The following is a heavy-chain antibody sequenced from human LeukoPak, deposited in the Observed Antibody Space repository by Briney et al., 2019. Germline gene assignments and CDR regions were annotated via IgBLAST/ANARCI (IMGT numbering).Heavy chain of an antibody. Sequence: GGSQRLSCAASGFTFSSYWMSWVRQAPGKGLEWVANIKQDGSEKYYVDSVKGRFTISRDNAKNSLYLQMNSLRAEDTAVYYCARGESDRIAAARYNWFDPWGQGTLVTVSS. CDR2: IKQDGSEK. CDR1: GFTFSSYW. V-gene: IGHV3-7*01. CDR3: ARGESDRIAAARYNWFDP. D-gene: IGHD6-13*01. J-gene: IGHJ5*02.